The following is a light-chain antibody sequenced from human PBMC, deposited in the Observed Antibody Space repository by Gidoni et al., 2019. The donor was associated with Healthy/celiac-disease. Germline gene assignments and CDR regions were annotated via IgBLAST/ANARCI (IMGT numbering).Light chain of an antibody. CDR3: QQYDNLPFT. Sequence: DIQMTQSPSSLSASVGDRVTITCQASQDISNYLNWYQQKPGKAPTLLIYDASNLETGVPSRFSGSGSGTDFTFTISSLQPEDIATYYCQQYDNLPFTFGPGTQVDIK. J-gene: IGKJ3*01. CDR2: DAS. CDR1: QDISNY. V-gene: IGKV1-33*01.